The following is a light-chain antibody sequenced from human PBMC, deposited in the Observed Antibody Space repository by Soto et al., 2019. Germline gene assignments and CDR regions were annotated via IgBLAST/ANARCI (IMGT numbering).Light chain of an antibody. J-gene: IGLJ1*01. CDR3: ISYTSHTSPYL. V-gene: IGLV2-14*01. CDR1: SSDVGGYNY. Sequence: QSALTQPASVSGSPGQSITISCTGTSSDVGGYNYVSWYQHHPGKAPKLIIYEVTNRPSGVSNRFSGSKSGNTASLTISGLQAEDEADYYCISYTSHTSPYLFGTGTKVTVL. CDR2: EVT.